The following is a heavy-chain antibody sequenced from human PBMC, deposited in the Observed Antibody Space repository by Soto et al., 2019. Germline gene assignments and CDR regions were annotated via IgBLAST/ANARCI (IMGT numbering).Heavy chain of an antibody. V-gene: IGHV3-30*18. J-gene: IGHJ4*02. D-gene: IGHD2-15*01. CDR1: GFTFSSYG. CDR2: ISYDGSNK. Sequence: QVQLVESGGGVVQPGRSLRLSCAASGFTFSSYGMHWVRQAPGKGLEWVAVISYDGSNKYYADSVKGRFTISRDNSKNTLYLQMNSLRAEDTAVYYFAKDRARYCGGGSCYSIFDYWGQGTLVTVSS. CDR3: AKDRARYCGGGSCYSIFDY.